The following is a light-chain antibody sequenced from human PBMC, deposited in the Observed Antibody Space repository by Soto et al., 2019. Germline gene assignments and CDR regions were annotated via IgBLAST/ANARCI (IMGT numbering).Light chain of an antibody. V-gene: IGKV1-5*01. CDR3: QQYNSYSYT. Sequence: DIQMTQSPSTLSATVGDRVTITCRASQSNNSWLAWYQQKPGKAPKLLIYDASSLESGVPSRFSGSGSGTEFTLTISSLQPDDFATYYCQQYNSYSYTFGQGTRLEIK. CDR1: QSNNSW. J-gene: IGKJ5*01. CDR2: DAS.